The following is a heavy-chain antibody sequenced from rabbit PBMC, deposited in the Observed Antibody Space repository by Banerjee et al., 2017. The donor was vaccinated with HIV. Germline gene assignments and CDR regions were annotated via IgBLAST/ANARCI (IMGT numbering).Heavy chain of an antibody. V-gene: IGHV1S40*01. CDR1: GFSFSSSDY. CDR2: INAATAKP. CDR3: ARDLLGVIGWNFYL. J-gene: IGHJ4*01. D-gene: IGHD1-1*01. Sequence: QSLEESGGDLVKPGASLTLTCTASGFSFSSSDYMCWVRQAPGKGLEWIACINAATAKPVYATWAKGRFTISRTSSTTVTLRMTSLTAADRATYFCARDLLGVIGWNFYLWGPGTLVTVS.